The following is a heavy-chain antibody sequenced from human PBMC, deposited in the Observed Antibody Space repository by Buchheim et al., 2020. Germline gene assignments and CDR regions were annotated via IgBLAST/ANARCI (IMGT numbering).Heavy chain of an antibody. D-gene: IGHD1-7*01. CDR3: ARANENYSGFDY. Sequence: EVQLVESGGGLVKPGGSLRLSCVASGFTFRSYSMNSVRQAPGKGLEWVSSIGSRSSYRYYADSVKGRFTISRDNAEKSLYVQMNSLRAEDTAVYYCARANENYSGFDYWGQGTL. CDR1: GFTFRSYS. V-gene: IGHV3-21*01. CDR2: IGSRSSYR. J-gene: IGHJ4*02.